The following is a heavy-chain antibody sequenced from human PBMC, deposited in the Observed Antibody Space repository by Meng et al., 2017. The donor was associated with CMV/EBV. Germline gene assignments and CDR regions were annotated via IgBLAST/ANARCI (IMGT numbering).Heavy chain of an antibody. J-gene: IGHJ6*02. CDR3: AREVTHYDFWSGYYPDYYYYGMDV. CDR1: GFTFSSYS. D-gene: IGHD3-3*01. Sequence: GSLRLSCAASGFTFSSYSMNWVRQAPGKGLEWVSSISSGSSYIYYADSVKGRFTISRDDAKNSLYLQMNSLRAEDTAVYYCAREVTHYDFWSGYYPDYYYYGMDVWGQGTTVTVSS. CDR2: ISSGSSYI. V-gene: IGHV3-21*01.